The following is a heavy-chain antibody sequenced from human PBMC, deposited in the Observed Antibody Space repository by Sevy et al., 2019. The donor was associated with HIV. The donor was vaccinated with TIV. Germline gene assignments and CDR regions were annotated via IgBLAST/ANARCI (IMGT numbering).Heavy chain of an antibody. Sequence: GGSLRLSCVGSGFTFREYSMNWVRQAPGKGLEWVSYISGSSTTIEHADSVKGRFSISRDNADNSVFLQMNRLRVEDTAVYYCARSLAAAEKWFDPWGQGTLVTVST. D-gene: IGHD6-13*01. CDR3: ARSLAAAEKWFDP. V-gene: IGHV3-48*01. CDR1: GFTFREYS. J-gene: IGHJ5*02. CDR2: ISGSSTTI.